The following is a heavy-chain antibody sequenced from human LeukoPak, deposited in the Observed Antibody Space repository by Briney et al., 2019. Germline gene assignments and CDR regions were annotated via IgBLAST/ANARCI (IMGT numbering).Heavy chain of an antibody. CDR3: AKGPAVVVTATAKDAFDI. J-gene: IGHJ3*02. CDR1: GFTFSSYG. CDR2: IRYDGSDK. V-gene: IGHV3-30*02. D-gene: IGHD2-21*02. Sequence: GGSLRLSCAASGFTFSSYGMHWVRQAPGKGLEWVAFIRYDGSDKYYADSVKGRFTISRDNSKNTLYLQMNSLRAEDTAVYYCAKGPAVVVTATAKDAFDIWGQGTMVTVSS.